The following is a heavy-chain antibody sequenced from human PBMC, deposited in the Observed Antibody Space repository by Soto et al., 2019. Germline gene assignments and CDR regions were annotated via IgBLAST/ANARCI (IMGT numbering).Heavy chain of an antibody. CDR1: GYSFTSYW. CDR3: ARRYIAARPDSYYYGMDV. CDR2: IDPSDSYT. D-gene: IGHD6-6*01. J-gene: IGHJ6*02. V-gene: IGHV5-10-1*01. Sequence: PGESLKISCKGSGYSFTSYWISWVRQMPGKGLEWMGRIDPSDSYTNYSPSFQGHVTISADKSISTAYLQWSSLKASDTAMYYCARRYIAARPDSYYYGMDVWGQGTTVTVSS.